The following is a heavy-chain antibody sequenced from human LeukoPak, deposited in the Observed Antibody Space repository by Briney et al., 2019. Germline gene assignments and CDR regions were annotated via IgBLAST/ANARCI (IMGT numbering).Heavy chain of an antibody. CDR1: GDSVSSNSAA. D-gene: IGHD3-10*01. CDR2: TYYRSKWYN. J-gene: IGHJ5*02. V-gene: IGHV6-1*01. Sequence: SHTLSLTCAISGDSVSSNSAAWNWIRQSPSSGLEWLGRTYYRSKWYNDYDVSVKSRITINPDTSKNQFSLQLNSVTPEDTAVYYCARDLEGSGSYYSGRRRNWFDPWGQGTLVTVSS. CDR3: ARDLEGSGSYYSGRRRNWFDP.